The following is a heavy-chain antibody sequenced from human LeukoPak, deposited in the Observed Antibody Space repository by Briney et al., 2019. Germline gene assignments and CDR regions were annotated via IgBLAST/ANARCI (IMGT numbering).Heavy chain of an antibody. CDR3: ARVLGDYGDLGY. J-gene: IGHJ4*02. CDR2: MNPNSGNT. V-gene: IGHV1-8*01. D-gene: IGHD4-17*01. CDR1: GYTFTSYD. Sequence: ASVKVSCKASGYTFTSYDINWVRQATGQGLEWMGWMNPNSGNTGYAQKFQGRVTITRNTSISTAYMELSSLRSEDTAVYYCARVLGDYGDLGYWGQGTLVTVSS.